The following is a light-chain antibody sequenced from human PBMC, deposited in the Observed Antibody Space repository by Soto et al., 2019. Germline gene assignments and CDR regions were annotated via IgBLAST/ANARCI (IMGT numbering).Light chain of an antibody. CDR3: GSWDSSLSAYV. V-gene: IGLV1-51*01. J-gene: IGLJ1*01. CDR2: DDN. Sequence: QSVLTQPPSVSEAPGQKFTISCSGSISNIGGNSVSWYQQLPGTAPKLLIYDDNKRPSGIPDRFSGSKSGTSATLGITGFQTGDEADYYCGSWDSSLSAYVFGTGTKVTVL. CDR1: ISNIGGNS.